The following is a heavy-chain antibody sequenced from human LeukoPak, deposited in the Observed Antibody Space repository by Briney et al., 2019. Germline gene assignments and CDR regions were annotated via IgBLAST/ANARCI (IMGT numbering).Heavy chain of an antibody. Sequence: GGSLRLSCAASGSTFSSYAMSWVRQAPGKGLEWVSAISGSGGSTYSADSVKGRFTISRDNSKNTLYLQMNSLRAEDTAVYYCAKARSGYCRGGSCFDYWGQGTLVTVSS. D-gene: IGHD2-15*01. J-gene: IGHJ4*02. CDR1: GSTFSSYA. CDR3: AKARSGYCRGGSCFDY. CDR2: ISGSGGST. V-gene: IGHV3-23*01.